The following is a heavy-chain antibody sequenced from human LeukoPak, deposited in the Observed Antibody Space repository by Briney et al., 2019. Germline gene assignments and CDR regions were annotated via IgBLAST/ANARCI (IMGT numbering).Heavy chain of an antibody. CDR2: IYYSGTT. D-gene: IGHD3-10*01. CDR1: GGSISSSSYY. J-gene: IGHJ4*02. Sequence: KPSETLSLTCTVSGGSISSSSYYWGWIRQPPGKGLEWIGSIYYSGTTYYNPSLKSRVTISVDTSKNQFSLKLSSVTAADTAVYYCASAPRRGFIGGPDNWGQGSLVTVSS. CDR3: ASAPRRGFIGGPDN. V-gene: IGHV4-39*01.